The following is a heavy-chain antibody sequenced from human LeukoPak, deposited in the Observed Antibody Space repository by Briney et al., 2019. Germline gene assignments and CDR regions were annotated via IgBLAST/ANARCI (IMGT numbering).Heavy chain of an antibody. J-gene: IGHJ4*02. CDR3: AKDYQITMVRGVMNY. Sequence: GGSLRLSCAASGFTFSSYGMHWVRQAPGKGLEWVAVISYDGSNKYYADSVKGRFTISRDNSKNTLYLQMSSLRAEDTAVYYCAKDYQITMVRGVMNYWGQGTLVTVSS. CDR1: GFTFSSYG. D-gene: IGHD3-10*01. CDR2: ISYDGSNK. V-gene: IGHV3-30*18.